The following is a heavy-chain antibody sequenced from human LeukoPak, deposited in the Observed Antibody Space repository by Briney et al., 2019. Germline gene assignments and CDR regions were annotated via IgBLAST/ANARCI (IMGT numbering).Heavy chain of an antibody. CDR2: IYGGGST. CDR3: ARDASSSGSYYFDS. V-gene: IGHV3-53*01. CDR1: GFTVSRNY. Sequence: PGGSLRLSCAASGFTVSRNYMSWVRQAPGKGLEWVSVIYGGGSTYYADSVEGRFTISRDNSKNTLYLQMNSLRAEDTAVYYCARDASSSGSYYFDSWGQGTLVTVSS. J-gene: IGHJ4*02. D-gene: IGHD1-26*01.